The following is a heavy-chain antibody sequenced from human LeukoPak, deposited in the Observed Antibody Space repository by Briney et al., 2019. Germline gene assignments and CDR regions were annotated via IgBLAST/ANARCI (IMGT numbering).Heavy chain of an antibody. CDR2: INPTSGSP. CDR3: ASRGYYYASDI. V-gene: IGHV1-2*02. J-gene: IGHJ3*02. Sequence: ASVKVSCKASGYTFTGYFIHWVRQAPGQGLEWTGWINPTSGSPNYAQKFQGRVTMTIDTSITTAYMELTRLRSDDTAIYYCASRGYYYASDIWGQGTLVAVSS. D-gene: IGHD3-22*01. CDR1: GYTFTGYF.